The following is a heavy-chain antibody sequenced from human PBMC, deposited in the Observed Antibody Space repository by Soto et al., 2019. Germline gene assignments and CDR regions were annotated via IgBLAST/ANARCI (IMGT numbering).Heavy chain of an antibody. Sequence: PSETLSLTCTVSGCSFSSFYWSWIRQPPGKGLEWIGYVYYSGTTNYNPSLKSRVSISVDTSKNQFSLKLTSVTAADTAVYYCATYDSGGKYDFWGQGTLVTVSS. CDR3: ATYDSGGKYDF. CDR1: GCSFSSFY. CDR2: VYYSGTT. D-gene: IGHD3-22*01. V-gene: IGHV4-59*01. J-gene: IGHJ4*02.